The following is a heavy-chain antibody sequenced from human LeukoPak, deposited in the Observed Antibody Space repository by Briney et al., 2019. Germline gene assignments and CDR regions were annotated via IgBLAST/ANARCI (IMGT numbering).Heavy chain of an antibody. D-gene: IGHD4-11*01. Sequence: PGRSLRLSCAASGFTFSSYGMHWVRQAPGKGLEWVAVIWYDGSNKYYADSVKGRFTISRDNSKNTLYLQMNSLRAEDTAVYYCARDSSTTILYYYYYGMDVWGQGTTVTVSS. CDR3: ARDSSTTILYYYYYGMDV. V-gene: IGHV3-33*01. J-gene: IGHJ6*02. CDR1: GFTFSSYG. CDR2: IWYDGSNK.